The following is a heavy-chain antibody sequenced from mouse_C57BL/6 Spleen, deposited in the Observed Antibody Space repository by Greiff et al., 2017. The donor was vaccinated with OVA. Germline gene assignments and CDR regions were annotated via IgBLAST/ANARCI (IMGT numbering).Heavy chain of an antibody. D-gene: IGHD1-1*01. Sequence: QVQLQQSGAELVKPGASVKLSCTASGYTFTEYTIHWVKQRSGQGLEWIGWFYPGSGSIKYNEKFKDKATLTADKSSSTVYMELSRLTSEDSAVYFCARHEKDYYGSSPFAMDYWGQGTSVTVSS. J-gene: IGHJ4*01. V-gene: IGHV1-62-2*01. CDR1: GYTFTEYT. CDR3: ARHEKDYYGSSPFAMDY. CDR2: FYPGSGSI.